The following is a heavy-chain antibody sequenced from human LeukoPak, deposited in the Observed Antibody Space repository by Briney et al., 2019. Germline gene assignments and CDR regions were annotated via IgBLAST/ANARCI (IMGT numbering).Heavy chain of an antibody. CDR3: ASGPQGHSFDY. J-gene: IGHJ4*02. CDR1: GGSFSGYY. Sequence: SETLSLTCAVYGGSFSGYYWSWIRQPPGKGLEWIGEINHSGSTNYNPSLKSRVTISVDTSKNQFPLKLSSVTAAATAVYYCASGPQGHSFDYWGQGTLVTVSS. V-gene: IGHV4-34*01. CDR2: INHSGST.